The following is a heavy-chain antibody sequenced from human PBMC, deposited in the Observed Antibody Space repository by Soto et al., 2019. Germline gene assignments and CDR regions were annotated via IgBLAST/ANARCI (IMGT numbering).Heavy chain of an antibody. CDR3: ARDRKVLTGPGSLYGMDV. CDR1: GYTFTSYG. D-gene: IGHD3-9*01. CDR2: ISAYNGNT. J-gene: IGHJ6*02. Sequence: QVQLVQSGAEVKKPGASVKVSCKASGYTFTSYGISWVRQAPGQGLEWMGWISAYNGNTNYAQKLQGRVTMTTDTATSPAYMELRSLRSDDTAVYYCARDRKVLTGPGSLYGMDVWGQGTTVTVSS. V-gene: IGHV1-18*01.